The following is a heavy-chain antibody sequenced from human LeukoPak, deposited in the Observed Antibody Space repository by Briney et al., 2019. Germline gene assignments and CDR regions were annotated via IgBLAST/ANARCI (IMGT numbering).Heavy chain of an antibody. CDR2: IYYSGST. J-gene: IGHJ5*02. Sequence: SETLSLTCIVSGGSISSNNYYWGWIRQPPGKGLEWIGSIYYSGSTYYNPALKSRVTISIDTSKNQFPLKLASVTAADTAIYYCAKGAGGFSYYNWFDPWGKGTVVTVSS. D-gene: IGHD5-18*01. CDR1: GGSISSNNYY. V-gene: IGHV4-39*06. CDR3: AKGAGGFSYYNWFDP.